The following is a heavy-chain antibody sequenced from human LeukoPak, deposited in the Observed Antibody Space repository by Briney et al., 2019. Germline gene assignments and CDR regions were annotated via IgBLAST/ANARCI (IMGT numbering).Heavy chain of an antibody. J-gene: IGHJ4*02. V-gene: IGHV3-33*01. CDR3: ARDPSSSGWYDY. CDR2: MWYDGSNK. CDR1: GFTFSSYG. D-gene: IGHD6-19*01. Sequence: PGGSLRLSCPASGFTFSSYGMHWVRQAPGKGLEWVAVMWYDGSNKYYADSVKGRFTISRDNSKNTLYLQMNSLRAEDTAVYYCARDPSSSGWYDYWGQGTLVTVSS.